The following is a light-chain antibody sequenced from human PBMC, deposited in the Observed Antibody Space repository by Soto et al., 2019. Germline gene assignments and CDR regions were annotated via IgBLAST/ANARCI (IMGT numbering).Light chain of an antibody. V-gene: IGLV3-21*02. CDR3: QLWVSSSHHFYA. J-gene: IGLJ1*01. Sequence: LTQPPSVSVAPGQAARITCGGDNIGGKSVHWYQQKPGQAPVLVVYNDRDRPSGIPERLSGSNSGNTATLTISRVEAGDEADYYCQLWVSSSHHFYAFGTGTKVTVL. CDR1: NIGGKS. CDR2: NDR.